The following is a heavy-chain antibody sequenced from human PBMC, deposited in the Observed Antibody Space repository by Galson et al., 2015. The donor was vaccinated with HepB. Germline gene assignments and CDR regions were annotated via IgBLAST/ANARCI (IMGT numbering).Heavy chain of an antibody. V-gene: IGHV3-21*01. J-gene: IGHJ3*02. CDR3: ARDDYGDPDAFDI. D-gene: IGHD4-17*01. CDR2: ISSSSSYI. CDR1: GFTFSSYG. Sequence: SLRLSCAASGFTFSSYGMHWVRQAPGKGLEWVSSISSSSSYIYYADSVKGRFTISRDNAKNSLYLQMNSLRAEDTAVYYCARDDYGDPDAFDIWGQGTMVTVSS.